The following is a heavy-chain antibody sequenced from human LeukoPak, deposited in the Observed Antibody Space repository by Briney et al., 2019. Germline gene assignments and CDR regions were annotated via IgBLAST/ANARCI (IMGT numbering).Heavy chain of an antibody. J-gene: IGHJ4*02. Sequence: GASVKVSCKASGYTFTSYDINWVRQATGQGLEWMGWMNPNSGNTGYAQKFQGRVTMTRNTSISTAYMELSSLRSEDTAVYYCARDSAPAGGVHFDYWGQGTLVTVSS. D-gene: IGHD3-16*01. CDR2: MNPNSGNT. CDR3: ARDSAPAGGVHFDY. CDR1: GYTFTSYD. V-gene: IGHV1-8*01.